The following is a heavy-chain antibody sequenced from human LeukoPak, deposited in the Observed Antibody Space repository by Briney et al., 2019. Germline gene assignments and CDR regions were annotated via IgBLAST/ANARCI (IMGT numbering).Heavy chain of an antibody. V-gene: IGHV1-69*13. J-gene: IGHJ5*02. CDR1: GGTFSSYA. Sequence: SVKVSCKASGGTFSSYAISWVRQAPGQGLEWMGGIIPIFGTANYAQKFQGRVTITADESTSTAYMELSSLRSEDTAVYYCASHGSGSYYNSRWFDPWGQGALVTVSS. CDR3: ASHGSGSYYNSRWFDP. CDR2: IIPIFGTA. D-gene: IGHD3-10*01.